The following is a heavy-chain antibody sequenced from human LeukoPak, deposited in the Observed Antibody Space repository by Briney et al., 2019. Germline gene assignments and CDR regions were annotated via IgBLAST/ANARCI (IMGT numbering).Heavy chain of an antibody. Sequence: SSETLSLTCTVSGDSITSHFWSWIRQPPGKGLEWIGYVFYIGSTNYNPSLKSRVTLSVGTSKNQFSLNLRSVTAADTAVYYCARGPFRDSSSWYYFDYWGQGTLVTVSS. CDR3: ARGPFRDSSSWYYFDY. D-gene: IGHD6-13*01. CDR1: GDSITSHF. J-gene: IGHJ4*02. CDR2: VFYIGST. V-gene: IGHV4-59*11.